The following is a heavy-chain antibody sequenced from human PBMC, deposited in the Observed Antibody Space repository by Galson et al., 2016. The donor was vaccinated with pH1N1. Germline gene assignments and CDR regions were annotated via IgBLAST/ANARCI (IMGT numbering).Heavy chain of an antibody. CDR3: ARVGAYTGGYTY. D-gene: IGHD1-26*01. Sequence: SVKVSCKASGGSFSSRSIGWVRQAPGQGLEWMGGITPMFDTANYAQMFQGRVTISADESTSTVYLELSRLTSEDTAVYFCARVGAYTGGYTYWGQGTLVTISS. V-gene: IGHV1-69*13. CDR1: GGSFSSRS. CDR2: ITPMFDTA. J-gene: IGHJ4*02.